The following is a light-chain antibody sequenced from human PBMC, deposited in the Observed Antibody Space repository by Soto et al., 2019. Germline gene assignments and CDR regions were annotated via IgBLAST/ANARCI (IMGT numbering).Light chain of an antibody. CDR2: AAS. Sequence: DIQMTQSPSSLSASVGDRVTITCRASQGISHYLAWYQQKPGKVPKLLIYAASTLQSGVPSRFSGSGSGTDFTLTISSLQPEDVATYYCQRYNSAPWTFGQGTKVEI. CDR1: QGISHY. CDR3: QRYNSAPWT. V-gene: IGKV1-27*01. J-gene: IGKJ1*01.